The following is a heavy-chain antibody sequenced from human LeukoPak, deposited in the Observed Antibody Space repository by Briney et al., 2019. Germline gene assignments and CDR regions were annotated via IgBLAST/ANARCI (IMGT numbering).Heavy chain of an antibody. D-gene: IGHD3-22*01. CDR1: GGTFSSYA. V-gene: IGHV1-69*13. CDR3: ARGQNPRDYYDSSGTRDAFDI. CDR2: IIPIFGTA. Sequence: SVKVSCKASGGTFSSYAISWVRQAPGQGLEWMGGIIPIFGTANYAQKFQGRVTITADESTSTAYMELSSLRSEDTAVYYCARGQNPRDYYDSSGTRDAFDIWGQGTMVTVSS. J-gene: IGHJ3*02.